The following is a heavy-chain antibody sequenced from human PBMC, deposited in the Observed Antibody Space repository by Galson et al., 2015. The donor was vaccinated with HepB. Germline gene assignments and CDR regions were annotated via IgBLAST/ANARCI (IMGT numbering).Heavy chain of an antibody. CDR1: GFTFSSYS. CDR3: ARGRVVAGTSDYFDY. V-gene: IGHV3-21*01. Sequence: CAASGFTFSSYSMNWVRQAPGKGLEWVSSISSSYIYYADSVKGRFTISRDNAKNSLYLQMNSLRAEDTAVYYCARGRVVAGTSDYFDYWGQGTLVTVSS. J-gene: IGHJ4*02. D-gene: IGHD6-19*01. CDR2: ISSSYI.